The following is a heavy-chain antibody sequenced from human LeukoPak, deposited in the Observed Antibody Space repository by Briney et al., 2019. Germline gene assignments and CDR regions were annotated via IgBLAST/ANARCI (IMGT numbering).Heavy chain of an antibody. Sequence: SETLSLTCAVYGGSFSGYYWSWIRQPPGKGLEWIGEINHSGSTNYNPSLKSRVTISVDTSKNQFSLKLSSVTAADTAVYYCARRLDYEDYFDYWGQGTLVTVSS. J-gene: IGHJ4*02. CDR2: INHSGST. V-gene: IGHV4-34*01. CDR1: GGSFSGYY. CDR3: ARRLDYEDYFDY. D-gene: IGHD3/OR15-3a*01.